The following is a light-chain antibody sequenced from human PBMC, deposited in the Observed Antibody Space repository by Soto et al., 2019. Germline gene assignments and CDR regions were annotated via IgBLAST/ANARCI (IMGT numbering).Light chain of an antibody. CDR3: QQTNRFPIT. J-gene: IGKJ5*01. V-gene: IGKV1-12*01. CDR1: QDISTW. CDR2: AAT. Sequence: DIQMTQSPSSVSSSVGDRVTITCRASQDISTWLAWYQQKAGTAPELLIYAATSLQSGVPSRFSGSGSGTDFTLTISSLQPEDFATYYCQQTNRFPITFGQGTRLEI.